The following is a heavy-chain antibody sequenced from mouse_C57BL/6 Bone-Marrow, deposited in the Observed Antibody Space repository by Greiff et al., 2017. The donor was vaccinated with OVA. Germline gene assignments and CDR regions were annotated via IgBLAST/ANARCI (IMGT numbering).Heavy chain of an antibody. D-gene: IGHD2-3*01. J-gene: IGHJ2*01. Sequence: QVQLKESGPELVKPGASVKISCKASGYAFSSSWMNWVKQRPGKGLEWIGRIYPGDGDTNYNGKFKGKATLTADKSSSTAYMQLSSLTSEDSAVYCCAGHGDGYYASYFDNWGQGNTLTVSS. CDR1: GYAFSSSW. CDR2: IYPGDGDT. CDR3: AGHGDGYYASYFDN. V-gene: IGHV1-82*01.